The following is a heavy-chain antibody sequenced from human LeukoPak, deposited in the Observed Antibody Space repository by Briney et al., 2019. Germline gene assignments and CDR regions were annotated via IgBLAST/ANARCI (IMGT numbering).Heavy chain of an antibody. Sequence: PGGSLRLSCAASGFTFTTRGMHWVRQAPGKGPQWVAFAGNDGRIKYNENSVEGRFTISRDNSKNTLYLQMNSLRPEDTAVYYCATTEGVTDKWLDPWGQGTQVTVSS. CDR2: AGNDGRIK. V-gene: IGHV3-30*02. J-gene: IGHJ5*02. CDR1: GFTFTTRG. CDR3: ATTEGVTDKWLDP. D-gene: IGHD2-8*01.